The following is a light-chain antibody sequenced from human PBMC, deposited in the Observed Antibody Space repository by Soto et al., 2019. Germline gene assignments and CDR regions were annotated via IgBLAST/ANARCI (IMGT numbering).Light chain of an antibody. CDR2: DDS. J-gene: IGLJ2*01. CDR3: QVWDFVTDHAV. CDR1: DIRTRS. Sequence: SYELTQPPSXXXXXGQTATITCGGDDIRTRSVHWYQQKPGQAPVLVVYDDSDSVIPERFSGSNSGNTATLTIGRAEAGDEADYYCQVWDFVTDHAVFGGGTKLTV. V-gene: IGLV3-21*02.